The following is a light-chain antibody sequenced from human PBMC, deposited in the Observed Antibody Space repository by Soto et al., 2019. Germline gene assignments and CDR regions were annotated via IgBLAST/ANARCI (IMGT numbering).Light chain of an antibody. CDR3: QHYNSWPLT. V-gene: IGKV3-15*01. CDR2: GVS. J-gene: IGKJ4*01. Sequence: IVLTQSPATLSLSPGERATLSCRASQIVSGNLAWYQQKPGQAPRLLSYGVSTRATGIPARFSGSGSGTEFTLTISGLQSEDFEVYYCQHYNSWPLTFGGGTKVDI. CDR1: QIVSGN.